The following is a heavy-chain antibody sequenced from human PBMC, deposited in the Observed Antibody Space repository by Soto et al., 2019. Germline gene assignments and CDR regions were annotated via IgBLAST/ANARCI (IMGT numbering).Heavy chain of an antibody. J-gene: IGHJ6*02. CDR1: GGTFSSYA. D-gene: IGHD1-26*01. Sequence: QVQLVQSGAEVKKPGSSVKVSCKASGGTFSSYAISWVRQAPGQGLEWMGGIIPIFGTANYAQKFQGRVTITADESTSTAYMELRSLRSEDTAVYYCARDRIVGATYYYGMDVWGQGTTVTVSS. V-gene: IGHV1-69*12. CDR2: IIPIFGTA. CDR3: ARDRIVGATYYYGMDV.